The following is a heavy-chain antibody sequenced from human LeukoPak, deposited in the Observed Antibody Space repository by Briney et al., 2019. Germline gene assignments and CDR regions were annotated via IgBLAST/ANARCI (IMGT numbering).Heavy chain of an antibody. Sequence: GGSLRLSCAASGFTFGSYSMNWVRQAPGKGLEWVSSISSSSSYIYYADSVKGRFTISGDNAKNSLYLQMNSLRAEDTAVYYCARAAYCGGDCQYYYYMDVWGKGTTVTVSS. V-gene: IGHV3-21*01. CDR2: ISSSSSYI. D-gene: IGHD2-21*01. J-gene: IGHJ6*03. CDR3: ARAAYCGGDCQYYYYMDV. CDR1: GFTFGSYS.